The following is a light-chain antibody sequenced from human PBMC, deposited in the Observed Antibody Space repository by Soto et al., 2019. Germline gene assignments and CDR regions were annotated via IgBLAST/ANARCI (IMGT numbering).Light chain of an antibody. CDR3: HSFDSRLIGLL. J-gene: IGLJ2*01. V-gene: IGLV1-40*01. CDR1: SSNIGAGYD. Sequence: QAVVTQPPSVSGAPGQRVTISCTGSSSNIGAGYDVHWYQQLPGTAPKLLIYGNINRPSGVPDRFSGSKSGTSASLAITGLQAEDEAHYYCHSFDSRLIGLLFGGGTKLTVL. CDR2: GNI.